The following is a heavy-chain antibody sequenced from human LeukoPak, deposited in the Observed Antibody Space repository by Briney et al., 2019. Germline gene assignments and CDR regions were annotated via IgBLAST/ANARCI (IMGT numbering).Heavy chain of an antibody. D-gene: IGHD3-10*01. CDR2: ISWNSGSI. Sequence: GGSLRLSCAASGFTFDDYAMHWVRQAPGKGLEWVSGISWNSGSIGHADSVKGRFTISRDNAKNSLYLQMNSLRAEDTALYYCAKDGLWFGELFQGWFDPWGQGTLVTVSS. CDR3: AKDGLWFGELFQGWFDP. CDR1: GFTFDDYA. V-gene: IGHV3-9*01. J-gene: IGHJ5*02.